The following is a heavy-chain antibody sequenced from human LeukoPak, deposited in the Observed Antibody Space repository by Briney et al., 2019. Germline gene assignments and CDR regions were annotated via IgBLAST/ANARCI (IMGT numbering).Heavy chain of an antibody. V-gene: IGHV4-59*08. CDR2: IFYSGST. CDR1: GGSITSYY. J-gene: IGHJ4*02. D-gene: IGHD3-22*01. CDR3: ARHGDDSSGYRFDY. Sequence: PSDTLSLTCTVSGGSITSYYWSWIRQPPGKGLEWIGYIFYSGSTNYSPSLKSRVTISVDTSKNQFSLRLSSVTAADTAVYYCARHGDDSSGYRFDYWGQGTLVTVST.